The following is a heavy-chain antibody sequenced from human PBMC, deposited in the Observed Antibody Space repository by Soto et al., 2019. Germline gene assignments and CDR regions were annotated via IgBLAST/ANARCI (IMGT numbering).Heavy chain of an antibody. Sequence: GASVKVSCKVSGYTLTELSMHWVRQAPGQGLEWMGIINPSGGSTSYAQKFQGRVTMTRDTSTSTVYMELSSLGSEDTAVYYCARVALQAFDIWGQGTMVTVSS. CDR2: INPSGGST. CDR1: GYTLTELS. V-gene: IGHV1-46*03. J-gene: IGHJ3*02. CDR3: ARVALQAFDI. D-gene: IGHD4-4*01.